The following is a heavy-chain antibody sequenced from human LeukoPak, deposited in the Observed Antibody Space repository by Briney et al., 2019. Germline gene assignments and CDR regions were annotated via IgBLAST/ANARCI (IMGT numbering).Heavy chain of an antibody. CDR3: AKDRGSGEQQLIGY. Sequence: GGSLRLSCAASGFTFSSYGMHWVRQAPGKGLEWVAFIRYDGSNKYYADSVKGRFTIYIDNSKSTLYLQMNSLRAEDTAVYYCAKDRGSGEQQLIGYLGQGTLVTVPS. V-gene: IGHV3-30*02. J-gene: IGHJ4*02. CDR2: IRYDGSNK. CDR1: GFTFSSYG. D-gene: IGHD6-13*01.